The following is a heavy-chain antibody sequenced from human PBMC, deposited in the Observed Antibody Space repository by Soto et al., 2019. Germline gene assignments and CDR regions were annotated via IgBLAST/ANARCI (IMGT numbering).Heavy chain of an antibody. Sequence: EVQLLASGGGLVQPGGSLRLSCAASGFTFTTYAMNWVRQAPGKGLEWVSSISGGGDGTYYADSVKGRFTISRDDSKSTVSLQMNSLRAEDTAVYYCAKDRGYANSWYFDYWGQGILGTVSS. CDR3: AKDRGYANSWYFDY. CDR2: ISGGGDGT. D-gene: IGHD6-13*01. CDR1: GFTFTTYA. J-gene: IGHJ4*02. V-gene: IGHV3-23*01.